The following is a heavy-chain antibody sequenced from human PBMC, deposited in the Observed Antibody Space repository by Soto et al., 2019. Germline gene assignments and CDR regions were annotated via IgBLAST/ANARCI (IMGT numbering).Heavy chain of an antibody. CDR3: TTELGIQLWISPYYYYGMDV. CDR2: IKSKTDGGTT. J-gene: IGHJ6*02. V-gene: IGHV3-15*07. CDR1: GFTFSNAW. Sequence: GGSLRLSCAASGFTFSNAWMNWVRQAPGKGLEWVGRIKSKTDGGTTDYAAPVKGRFTISRDDSKNTLYLQMNSLKTEDTAVYYCTTELGIQLWISPYYYYGMDVWGQGTTVTVSS. D-gene: IGHD5-18*01.